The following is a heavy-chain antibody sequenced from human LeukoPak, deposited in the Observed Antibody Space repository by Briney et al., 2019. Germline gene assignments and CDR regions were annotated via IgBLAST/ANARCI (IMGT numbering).Heavy chain of an antibody. CDR1: VGSISSGGYY. J-gene: IGHJ4*02. CDR3: AREGYYDILTGYYTTPPTLYFDY. D-gene: IGHD3-9*01. CDR2: IYYSGST. Sequence: SQTLSLTCTVSVGSISSGGYYWSWIRQHPGKGLEWIGYIYYSGSTYYNPSLKSRVTISVDKSKNQFSLKLSSVTAADTAVYYCAREGYYDILTGYYTTPPTLYFDYWGQGTLVTVSS. V-gene: IGHV4-31*03.